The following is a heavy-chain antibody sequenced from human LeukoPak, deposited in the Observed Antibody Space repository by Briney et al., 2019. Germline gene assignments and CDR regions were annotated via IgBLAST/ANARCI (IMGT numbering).Heavy chain of an antibody. Sequence: PGRSLGLSCAASGFTFSSYGMHWVRQAPGKGLEWVAVISYDGSNKYYADSVKGRFTISRDNSKNTLYLQMNSLRAEDTAVYYCAKGYSYGLDYWGQGTLVTVSS. J-gene: IGHJ4*02. CDR3: AKGYSYGLDY. CDR1: GFTFSSYG. CDR2: ISYDGSNK. V-gene: IGHV3-30*18. D-gene: IGHD5-18*01.